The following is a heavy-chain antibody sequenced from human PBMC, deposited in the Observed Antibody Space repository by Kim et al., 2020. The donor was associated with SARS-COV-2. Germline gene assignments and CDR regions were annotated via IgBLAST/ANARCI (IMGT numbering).Heavy chain of an antibody. CDR1: GFTFSSYG. CDR3: AALSVLDAFDI. V-gene: IGHV3-33*01. D-gene: IGHD3-10*01. J-gene: IGHJ3*02. CDR2: IWYDGSNK. Sequence: GGSLRLSCAASGFTFSSYGMPWVRQAPGKGLEWVAVIWYDGSNKYYAASVKGRFTISRDNSKNTLYLQINSLRAEDTAVYYCAALSVLDAFDIWGQGTMVTVSS.